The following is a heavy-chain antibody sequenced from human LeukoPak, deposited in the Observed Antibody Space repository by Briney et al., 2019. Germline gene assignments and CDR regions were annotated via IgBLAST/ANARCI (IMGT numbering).Heavy chain of an antibody. J-gene: IGHJ4*02. CDR1: GGSISSGGYY. D-gene: IGHD6-13*01. CDR3: ARGNRDSSSWYKDY. Sequence: SETLSLTCTVSGGSISSGGYYWSWIRQHPGKGLEWIGYIYYSGSAYYNPSLKSRVTMSVDTSKNQFSLKLSSVTAADTAVYYCARGNRDSSSWYKDYWGQGTLVTVSS. V-gene: IGHV4-31*03. CDR2: IYYSGSA.